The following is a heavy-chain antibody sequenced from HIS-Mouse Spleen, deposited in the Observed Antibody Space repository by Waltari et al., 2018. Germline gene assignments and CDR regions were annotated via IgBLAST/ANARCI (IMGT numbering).Heavy chain of an antibody. V-gene: IGHV3-53*02. CDR2: ISSGGRP. J-gene: IGHJ4*02. Sequence: EVQLVETGGGLIQPGGSLRLSCAASGFTVSSNYMSWVRQAPGKGVWWVSVISSGGRPYYADSVKGRFTISEDNSKNTLYLQMNSLRAEDTAVYYCARHYYYGSGSYYFDYWGQGTLVTVSS. D-gene: IGHD3-10*01. CDR3: ARHYYYGSGSYYFDY. CDR1: GFTVSSNY.